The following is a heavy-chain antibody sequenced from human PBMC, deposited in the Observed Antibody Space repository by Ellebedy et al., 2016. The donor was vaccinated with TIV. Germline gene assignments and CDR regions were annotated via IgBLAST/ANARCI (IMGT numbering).Heavy chain of an antibody. CDR3: ARGVTTVTSYNWFDP. Sequence: ASVKVSCKASGYTFSSYGITWLRQAPGQGLEWMGWISAYNGNTNYAQKLQGRVTMTTDTSTSTAYMELRSLRSDDTAVYYCARGVTTVTSYNWFDPWGQGTLVTVSS. CDR2: ISAYNGNT. D-gene: IGHD4-17*01. V-gene: IGHV1-18*04. J-gene: IGHJ5*02. CDR1: GYTFSSYG.